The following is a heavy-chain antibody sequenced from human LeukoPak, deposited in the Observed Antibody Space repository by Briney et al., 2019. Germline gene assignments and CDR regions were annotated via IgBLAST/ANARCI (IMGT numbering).Heavy chain of an antibody. V-gene: IGHV3-23*01. CDR2: TSGSGYTT. J-gene: IGHJ4*02. CDR3: VKTVSPTVYFDY. CDR1: GFTFSSYA. Sequence: PGGSLRLSCAASGFTFSSYAMSWVRQAPGRGLEWVSTTSGSGYTTYYADSVKGRFTISRDHSKNTLYLQMNTLRVEDTAVYYCVKTVSPTVYFDYWGPGALVTVSS. D-gene: IGHD2-21*02.